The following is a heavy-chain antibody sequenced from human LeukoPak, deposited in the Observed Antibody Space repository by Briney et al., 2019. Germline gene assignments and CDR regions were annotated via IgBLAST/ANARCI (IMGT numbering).Heavy chain of an antibody. CDR3: AKDMGAFGELLRS. CDR2: ITWDGGST. D-gene: IGHD1-26*01. Sequence: RGSLRLSCATSGFTFNDYAMHWVRQAPAKDLEWVSLITWDGGSTYYADSVKGRFTISRDNSKTSLYLQMNSLRAEDTALYYCAKDMGAFGELLRSWGQGTLVTVSS. V-gene: IGHV3-43D*03. J-gene: IGHJ5*02. CDR1: GFTFNDYA.